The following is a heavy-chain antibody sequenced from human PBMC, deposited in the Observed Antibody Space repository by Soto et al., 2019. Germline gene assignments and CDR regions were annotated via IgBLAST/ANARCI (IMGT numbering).Heavy chain of an antibody. Sequence: ASVKVSCKASGYTFTGYYMHWVRQAPGQGLEWMGWINPNSGGTNYAQKFQGWVTMTRDTSISTAYMELSRLRSDDTAVYYCARDVPGPFTNGVCYGMDGWGQGTTVTVSS. D-gene: IGHD2-8*01. CDR2: INPNSGGT. CDR1: GYTFTGYY. V-gene: IGHV1-2*04. CDR3: ARDVPGPFTNGVCYGMDG. J-gene: IGHJ6*02.